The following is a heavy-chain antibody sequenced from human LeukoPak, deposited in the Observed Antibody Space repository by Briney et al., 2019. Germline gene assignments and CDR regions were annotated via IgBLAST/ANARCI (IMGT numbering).Heavy chain of an antibody. J-gene: IGHJ5*02. CDR2: MNSDGTTT. V-gene: IGHV3-74*01. CDR1: VVSSSDYG. CDR3: ARGRGPYGWFDP. Sequence: GASLRLSWAASVVSSSDYGLHWVRHAPWKGLVWVSRMNSDGTTTNYADSVKGRFTISRDNAKNTLYLQMNSLRAEDTAVYYCARGRGPYGWFDPWGQGTLVTVSS. D-gene: IGHD3-10*01.